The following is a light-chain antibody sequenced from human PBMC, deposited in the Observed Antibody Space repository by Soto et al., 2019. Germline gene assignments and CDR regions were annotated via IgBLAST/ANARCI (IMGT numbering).Light chain of an antibody. CDR1: QSVSSN. CDR2: GAS. CDR3: HQYGTLPIS. V-gene: IGKV3D-15*01. Sequence: EIVMTQSPATLSVSPGERATLSCRASQSVSSNLAWYQQKPGQAPRLLIYGASTRATGIPARFSGSGSGTEFTLTISSLQSEDFAVYFCHQYGTLPISFGGGTKVEIK. J-gene: IGKJ4*01.